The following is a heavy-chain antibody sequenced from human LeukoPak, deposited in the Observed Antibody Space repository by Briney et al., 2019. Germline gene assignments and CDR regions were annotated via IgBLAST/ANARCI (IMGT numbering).Heavy chain of an antibody. Sequence: SETLSLTCTVSGGSINIYYWSWIRQPPGKGLEWIGYSGNTIYNPSLKSRVTISVDTSKNQFSLNLSSVTPADSAVYYCARVSSGSYLYFDYWGQGTLVTVSS. V-gene: IGHV4-59*01. D-gene: IGHD1-26*01. CDR1: GGSINIYY. CDR3: ARVSSGSYLYFDY. CDR2: SGNT. J-gene: IGHJ4*02.